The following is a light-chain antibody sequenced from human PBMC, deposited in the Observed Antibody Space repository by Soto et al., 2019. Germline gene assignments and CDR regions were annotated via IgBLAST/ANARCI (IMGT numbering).Light chain of an antibody. V-gene: IGKV3-20*01. Sequence: IVFTQAPGTLSLSPGERYTLSCMASQSVSSTFLAWYHQKPVQAPRLLIYGESSRATGIPDRFSGSGSATAFTPAIRRLEHADSAVYYCQQSGGSPPITVGQGTRLDIK. CDR1: QSVSSTF. J-gene: IGKJ5*01. CDR2: GES. CDR3: QQSGGSPPIT.